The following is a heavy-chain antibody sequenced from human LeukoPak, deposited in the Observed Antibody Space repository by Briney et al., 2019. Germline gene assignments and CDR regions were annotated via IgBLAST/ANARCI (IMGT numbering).Heavy chain of an antibody. CDR1: GFSFSSYA. D-gene: IGHD3-10*01. CDR3: AKGGFGRPFDY. Sequence: GGSLRLSCAASGFSFSSYAMSWVRQAPGKGLEWVSVISGSGGSTYYVDSVQGRFTISRDNSKNTLFLQMDSLRAEDTAVYYCAKGGFGRPFDYWGQGTLVTVSS. J-gene: IGHJ4*02. V-gene: IGHV3-23*01. CDR2: ISGSGGST.